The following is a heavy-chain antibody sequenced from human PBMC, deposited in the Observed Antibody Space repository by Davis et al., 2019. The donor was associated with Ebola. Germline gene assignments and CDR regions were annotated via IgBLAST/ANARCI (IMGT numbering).Heavy chain of an antibody. CDR1: GFTFSSYS. CDR2: ISSSSSTI. Sequence: GESLKISCAASGFTFSSYSMNWVRQAPGKGLEWVSYISSSSSTIYYADSVKGRFTISRDNAKDTLYLQMNNLRAEDTAVYYCARENYHGMDLWGQGTTVTVSS. CDR3: ARENYHGMDL. V-gene: IGHV3-48*04. J-gene: IGHJ6*02.